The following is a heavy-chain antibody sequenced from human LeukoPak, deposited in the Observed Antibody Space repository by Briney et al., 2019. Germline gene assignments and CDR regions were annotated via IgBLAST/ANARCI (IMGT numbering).Heavy chain of an antibody. V-gene: IGHV3-66*01. D-gene: IGHD3-10*01. Sequence: SGGSLRLSCAASGFTVSNFYMHWVRQAPGKGPEWVSVIYSGGSIYYADSVKGRFIISRDNSKNTLDLQLNSLRAEDTAVYYCAREPPMGRYYYGMDVWGQGTTVTVS. CDR2: IYSGGSI. CDR1: GFTVSNFY. CDR3: AREPPMGRYYYGMDV. J-gene: IGHJ6*02.